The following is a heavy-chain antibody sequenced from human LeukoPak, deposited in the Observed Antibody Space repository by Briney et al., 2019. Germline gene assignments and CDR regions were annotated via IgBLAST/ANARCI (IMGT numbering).Heavy chain of an antibody. CDR3: ARRSFNYDSSGYYATNFDY. D-gene: IGHD3-22*01. J-gene: IGHJ4*02. CDR1: GFTVSSNY. Sequence: PGGSLRLSCAASGFTVSSNYMSWVRQAPGRGLEWVSVIYSGGSTYYADSVKGRFTISRDNAKNSLYLQINSLRAEDTAVYYCARRSFNYDSSGYYATNFDYWGQGTLVTVSS. CDR2: IYSGGST. V-gene: IGHV3-66*01.